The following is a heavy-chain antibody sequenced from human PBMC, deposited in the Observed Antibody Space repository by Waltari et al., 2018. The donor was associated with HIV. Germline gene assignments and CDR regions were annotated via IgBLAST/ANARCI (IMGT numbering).Heavy chain of an antibody. D-gene: IGHD1-26*01. CDR3: AKTDWEDGSMRGFDP. V-gene: IGHV7-4-1*02. CDR2: INSKTGKP. J-gene: IGHJ5*02. CDR1: GYTLIDFA. Sequence: QVQWVTSGSELKNPGASLKVSCTASGYTLIDFAINWLRQAHGQGLEGMGWINSKTGKPTYVQGFTGRFVFSLDTSATTAHLEISSLKAEDTAVYYCAKTDWEDGSMRGFDPWGQGTLVTVSS.